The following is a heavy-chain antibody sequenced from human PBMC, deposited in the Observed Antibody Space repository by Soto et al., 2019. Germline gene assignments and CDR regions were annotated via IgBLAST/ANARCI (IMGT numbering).Heavy chain of an antibody. Sequence: QITLEESGPTLVKPTQTLTLTCTFSAFSLSTNGVGVGWIRQPPGKPLQWLAVIYWNEDKRYSRSLKSRLSITKDTSKNLVVLTMTTMDPVDTATYYCVHTVMVHTITGGHYLDYWGPGILVTVSS. CDR2: IYWNEDK. V-gene: IGHV2-5*01. CDR3: VHTVMVHTITGGHYLDY. J-gene: IGHJ4*02. D-gene: IGHD2-8*01. CDR1: AFSLSTNGVG.